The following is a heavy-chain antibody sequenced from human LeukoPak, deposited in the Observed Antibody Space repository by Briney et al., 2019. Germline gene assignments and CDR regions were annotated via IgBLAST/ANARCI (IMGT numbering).Heavy chain of an antibody. Sequence: GGSLRLSCAASGFTFSSYAMHWVRQAPGKGLVWVSRLNSDGSNTSYADSVKGRFTISRDNAKNTLYLQMNSLRAEDSAVYYCARGITIFGVLRSPWFDPWGQGTLVTVSS. D-gene: IGHD3-3*01. CDR3: ARGITIFGVLRSPWFDP. V-gene: IGHV3-74*01. CDR1: GFTFSSYA. J-gene: IGHJ5*02. CDR2: LNSDGSNT.